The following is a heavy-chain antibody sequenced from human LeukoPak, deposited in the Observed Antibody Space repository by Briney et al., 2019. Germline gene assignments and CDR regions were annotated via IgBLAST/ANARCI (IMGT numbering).Heavy chain of an antibody. Sequence: GGSLRLSCAGSGFXFTSYAMSWVRQAPGKGLEWVSDVSGSGGSTYYADSVKGRFTLSRDNSKNTLYLQMNSLRGDDTAVYYCAKAGHYYGSGSYPIFDSWGQGILVTVSS. D-gene: IGHD3-10*01. V-gene: IGHV3-23*01. CDR1: GFXFTSYA. CDR3: AKAGHYYGSGSYPIFDS. CDR2: VSGSGGST. J-gene: IGHJ4*02.